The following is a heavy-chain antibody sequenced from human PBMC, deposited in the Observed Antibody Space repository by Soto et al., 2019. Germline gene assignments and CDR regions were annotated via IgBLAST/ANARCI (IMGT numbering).Heavy chain of an antibody. Sequence: QVQLQESGPGLVKPSQTLSLTCTVSGGSFSSGAYHWSWVRQHPGQGLEWIASISYRGITYSNPSLKRRLSMYVDTSKNQFSLNLTSVTAADTAVYQCARMSATGTSWFDPWGQGTLVTVSS. CDR1: GGSFSSGAYH. D-gene: IGHD6-13*01. J-gene: IGHJ5*02. CDR2: ISYRGIT. CDR3: ARMSATGTSWFDP. V-gene: IGHV4-31*03.